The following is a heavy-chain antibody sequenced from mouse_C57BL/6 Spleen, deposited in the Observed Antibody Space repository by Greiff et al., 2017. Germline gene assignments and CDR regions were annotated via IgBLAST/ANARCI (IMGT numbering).Heavy chain of an antibody. CDR1: GYTFTSYW. V-gene: IGHV1-55*01. D-gene: IGHD4-1*01. CDR3: ARGRDWESWFAY. Sequence: QVQLQQPGAELVKPGASVKMSCKASGYTFTSYWITWVKQRPGQGLEWIGDIYPGSGSTNYNEKFKSKATLTVDTSSSTAYMQLSSLTSEDSAVYYCARGRDWESWFAYWGQGTLVTVSA. CDR2: IYPGSGST. J-gene: IGHJ3*01.